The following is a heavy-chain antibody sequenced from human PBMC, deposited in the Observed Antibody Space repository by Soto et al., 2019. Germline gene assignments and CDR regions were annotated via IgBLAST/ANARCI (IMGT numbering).Heavy chain of an antibody. CDR1: GGSISSGGYY. V-gene: IGHV4-31*03. J-gene: IGHJ4*02. D-gene: IGHD3-22*01. CDR2: IYYSGST. CDR3: ARAPYYDSSGYVFDY. Sequence: SETLSLTCTVSGGSISSGGYYWSWIRQHPGKGLEWIGYIYYSGSTYYNPSLKSRVTISVDTSKNQFSLKLSSVTAADTAVYYCARAPYYDSSGYVFDYWGPGTLVTVSS.